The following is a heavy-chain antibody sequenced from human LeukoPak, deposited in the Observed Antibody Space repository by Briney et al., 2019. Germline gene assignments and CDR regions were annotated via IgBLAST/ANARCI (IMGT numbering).Heavy chain of an antibody. J-gene: IGHJ3*02. CDR3: AVAYYDSSGYYRDAFDI. Sequence: SETLSLTCTVSGGSISSGGYYWSWIRQHPGKGLEWIGYIYYSGSTYYNPSLKSRVTISVDTSKNQFSLKLSSVTAADTAVYYCAVAYYDSSGYYRDAFDIWGQGTTVTVSS. CDR2: IYYSGST. V-gene: IGHV4-31*03. D-gene: IGHD3-22*01. CDR1: GGSISSGGYY.